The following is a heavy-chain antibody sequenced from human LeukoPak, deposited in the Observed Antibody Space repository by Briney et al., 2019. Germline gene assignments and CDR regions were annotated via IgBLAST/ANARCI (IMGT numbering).Heavy chain of an antibody. CDR3: ARRVIMSASGVPDTWLDP. V-gene: IGHV4-59*08. J-gene: IGHJ5*02. D-gene: IGHD2-8*01. Sequence: SETLSLTCTVSGGSISNYYWNWIRQPPGKGLEWVGHISYSGGTKYNPSLQSRVTISIDTSKNQFSLNLSSVTAADTAVYYCARRVIMSASGVPDTWLDPWGQGILVTVSS. CDR1: GGSISNYY. CDR2: ISYSGGT.